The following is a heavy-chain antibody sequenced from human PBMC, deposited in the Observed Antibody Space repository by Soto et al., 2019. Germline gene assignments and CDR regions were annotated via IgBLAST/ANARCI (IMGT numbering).Heavy chain of an antibody. CDR1: GFAFSSYA. V-gene: IGHV3-30-3*01. J-gene: IGHJ6*02. Sequence: GGSLRLYCAASGFAFSSYAMHWVRQAPGKGLEWVAVISYDGSNKYYADSVKGRFTISRDNSKNTLYLQMNSLRAEDTAVYYCARGRRGHYYYYGMDVWGQGTTVTVSS. CDR3: ARGRRGHYYYYGMDV. CDR2: ISYDGSNK.